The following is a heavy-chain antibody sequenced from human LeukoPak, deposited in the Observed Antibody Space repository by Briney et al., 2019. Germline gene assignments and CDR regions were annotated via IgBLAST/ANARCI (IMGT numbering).Heavy chain of an antibody. CDR3: VRHSGGTTYDY. V-gene: IGHV4-59*08. CDR1: GGSITGYY. CDR2: ISYSGST. Sequence: SETLSLTCTVSGGSITGYYWSWIRQAPGKGLEWIAYISYSGSTSYNPSLRSRVTISVDTSKNLFSPNLSSLTAADTAVYYCVRHSGGTTYDYWGQGIQVTVSS. J-gene: IGHJ4*02. D-gene: IGHD1-7*01.